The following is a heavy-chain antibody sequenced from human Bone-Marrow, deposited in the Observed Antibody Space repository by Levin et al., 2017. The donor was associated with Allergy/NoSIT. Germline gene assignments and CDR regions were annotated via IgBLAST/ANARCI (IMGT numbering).Heavy chain of an antibody. CDR2: IDYSGST. V-gene: IGHV4-39*01. Sequence: SETLSLTCTVSGGSISSSSYYWGWIRQPPGKGLEWIGSIDYSGSTYYNPSLKSRVTISVDTSKNQFSLKLSSGTAADTAVYYCAREGGYSSGWTGAFDIWGQGTMVTVSS. CDR3: AREGGYSSGWTGAFDI. CDR1: GGSISSSSYY. D-gene: IGHD6-19*01. J-gene: IGHJ3*02.